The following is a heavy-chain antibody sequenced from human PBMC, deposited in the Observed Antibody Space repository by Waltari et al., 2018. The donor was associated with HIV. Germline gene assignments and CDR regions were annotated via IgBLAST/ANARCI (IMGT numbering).Heavy chain of an antibody. J-gene: IGHJ4*02. CDR3: TTEDRSMVGGAFDY. CDR1: GFTFGTYA. Sequence: QVQLVESGGGVVQPGGSLRLSCAASGFTFGTYAMHWVRQAPGKGLGWVAFLRHYGGEVYYADSVKGRFSISRDNPKNTLYLQMNSLRVEDTAVYYCTTEDRSMVGGAFDYWGQGTLVTVSS. V-gene: IGHV3-30*02. CDR2: LRHYGGEV. D-gene: IGHD5-18*01.